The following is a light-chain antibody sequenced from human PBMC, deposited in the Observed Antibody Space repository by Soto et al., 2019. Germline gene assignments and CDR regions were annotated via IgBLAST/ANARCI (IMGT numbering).Light chain of an antibody. J-gene: IGKJ4*01. CDR3: QQSYGLT. CDR2: AAS. CDR1: QSISSY. V-gene: IGKV1-39*01. Sequence: DIQMTQSASSLSASVGDRVTITCRASQSISSYLNWYQQKPGKAPKLLIYAASSLQSGVPSRFSGSGSGTDFTLTISSLRPEDFATYYCQQSYGLTFGGGTKVEIK.